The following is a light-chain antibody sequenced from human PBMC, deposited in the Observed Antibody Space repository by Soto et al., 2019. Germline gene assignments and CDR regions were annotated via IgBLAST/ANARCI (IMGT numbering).Light chain of an antibody. Sequence: EIVLTQSPATLSLSPGNRATLSCRASQSVSGYLAWYQQKPGQAPRLLIYDASNRATGIPARFSGSGSGTDCTLTITRLESEDFGVYYCQRRSNLPSTFGGGTKVEI. CDR1: QSVSGY. V-gene: IGKV3-11*01. CDR2: DAS. CDR3: QRRSNLPST. J-gene: IGKJ4*01.